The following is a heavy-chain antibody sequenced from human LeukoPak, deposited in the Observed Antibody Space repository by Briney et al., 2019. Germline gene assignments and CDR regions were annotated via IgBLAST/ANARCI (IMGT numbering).Heavy chain of an antibody. V-gene: IGHV3-7*01. CDR2: IKQDGSEK. CDR3: AICLGYSYGYGVAYYFDY. CDR1: GFTFSSYW. J-gene: IGHJ4*02. Sequence: GGSLRLSCAASGFTFSSYWMSWVRQAPGKGLEWVANIKQDGSEKYYVDSVKGRFTISRDNAKNSLYLQMNSLRAEDTAVYYCAICLGYSYGYGVAYYFDYWGQGTLVTVSS. D-gene: IGHD5-18*01.